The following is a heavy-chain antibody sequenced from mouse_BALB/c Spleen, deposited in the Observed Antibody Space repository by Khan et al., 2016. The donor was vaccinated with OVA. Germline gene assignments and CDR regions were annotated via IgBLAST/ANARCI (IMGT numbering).Heavy chain of an antibody. CDR2: IWGGGGT. V-gene: IGHV2-6-4*01. Sequence: QVQLKESGPGLVAPSQSLSITCTVSGFSLSRYNIHWVPQPPGKGLEWLGMIWGGGGTDYNSTLKSRLSIRKDNSQSQVLLKMNSLQTDDTAMYYCARAYYRYDGYYAMDYWGQGTSVTVSS. CDR1: GFSLSRYN. D-gene: IGHD2-14*01. J-gene: IGHJ4*01. CDR3: ARAYYRYDGYYAMDY.